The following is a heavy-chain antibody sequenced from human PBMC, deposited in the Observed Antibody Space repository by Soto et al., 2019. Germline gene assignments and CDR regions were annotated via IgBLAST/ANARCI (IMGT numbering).Heavy chain of an antibody. Sequence: GGSLRLSCAASGFTFSSYAMHWVRQAPGKGLEWVAVISYDGSNKYYADSVKGRFTISRDNSKNTLYLQMNSLRAEDTAVYYCAREMLAAAYPYYYYGMDVWGQGTTVTVSS. J-gene: IGHJ6*02. CDR2: ISYDGSNK. CDR1: GFTFSSYA. CDR3: AREMLAAAYPYYYYGMDV. D-gene: IGHD6-13*01. V-gene: IGHV3-30-3*01.